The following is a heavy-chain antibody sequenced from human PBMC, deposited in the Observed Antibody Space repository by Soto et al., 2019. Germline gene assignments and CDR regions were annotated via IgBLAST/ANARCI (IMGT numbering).Heavy chain of an antibody. CDR2: ISNGGENT. J-gene: IGHJ4*02. CDR1: GFTFSGYY. Sequence: EEQLLESGGGLVQPGGSLRLSCAASGFTFSGYYLSWVRQAPGKGLEWVSAISNGGENTHYADSVKGRFTVSRDNAKNTLFLEMNSLRVEDTAIYYCVKDVWVIWGQGTRVTVSS. CDR3: VKDVWVI. D-gene: IGHD7-27*01. V-gene: IGHV3-23*01.